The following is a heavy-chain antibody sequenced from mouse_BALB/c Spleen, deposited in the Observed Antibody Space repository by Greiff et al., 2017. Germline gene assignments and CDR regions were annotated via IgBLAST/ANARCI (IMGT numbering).Heavy chain of an antibody. D-gene: IGHD1-1*01. Sequence: EVQVVESGGGLVKPGGSLKLSCAASGFAFSSYDMSWVRQTPEKRLEWVAYISSGGGSTYYPDTVKGRFTISRDNAKNTLYLQMSSLKSEDTAMYYCARHGHYGFAYWGQGTLVTVSA. CDR2: ISSGGGST. CDR3: ARHGHYGFAY. CDR1: GFAFSSYD. V-gene: IGHV5-12-1*01. J-gene: IGHJ3*01.